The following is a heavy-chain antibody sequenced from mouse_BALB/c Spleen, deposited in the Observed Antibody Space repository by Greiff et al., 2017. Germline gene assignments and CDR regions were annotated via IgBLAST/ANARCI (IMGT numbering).Heavy chain of an antibody. Sequence: EVKLMESGAELVKPGASVKLSCTASGFNIKDTYMHWVKQRPEQGLEWIGRIDPANGNTKYDPKFQGKATITADTSSNTAYLQLSSLTSEDTAVYYCASTRSYWGQGTLVTVSA. CDR3: ASTRSY. D-gene: IGHD3-1*01. J-gene: IGHJ3*01. V-gene: IGHV14-3*02. CDR1: GFNIKDTY. CDR2: IDPANGNT.